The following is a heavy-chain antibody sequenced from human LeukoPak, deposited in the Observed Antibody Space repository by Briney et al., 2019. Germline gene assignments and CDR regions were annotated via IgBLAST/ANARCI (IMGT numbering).Heavy chain of an antibody. CDR1: AYSISSGYY. CDR2: IYYSGNT. D-gene: IGHD6-13*01. Sequence: SETLSLTCTVSAYSISSGYYWGWIRQPPGKGLEWIGYIYYSGNTNYNPSLKSRVTISVDTSKNQFSLKLSSVTAADTAVYYCTRGQSSSWFFDSWGQGNLVTVSS. J-gene: IGHJ4*02. V-gene: IGHV4-61*01. CDR3: TRGQSSSWFFDS.